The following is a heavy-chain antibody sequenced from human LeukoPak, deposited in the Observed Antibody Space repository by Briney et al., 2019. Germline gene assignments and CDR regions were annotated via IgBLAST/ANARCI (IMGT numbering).Heavy chain of an antibody. CDR3: ARDERGYYDSSGYYNY. CDR2: IYYSGST. Sequence: PSETLSLTCTVSGGSISSSTYYWDWIRQPPGKGLEWIGSIYYSGSTYYNPSLKSRVTISVDTSKNQFSLKLSSVTAADTAVYYCARDERGYYDSSGYYNYWGQGTLVTVSS. V-gene: IGHV4-39*02. D-gene: IGHD3-22*01. CDR1: GGSISSSTYY. J-gene: IGHJ4*02.